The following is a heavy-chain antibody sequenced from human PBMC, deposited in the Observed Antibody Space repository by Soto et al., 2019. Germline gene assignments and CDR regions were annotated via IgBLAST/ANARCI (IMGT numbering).Heavy chain of an antibody. CDR1: GFTFNTYG. J-gene: IGHJ4*02. CDR2: ISLDGSDK. D-gene: IGHD2-8*01. Sequence: QVQLVESGGGVVQPGRSLTLSCAASGFTFNTYGMHWVRQAPGQGLEWVAVISLDGSDKYYTDSLKGRFTISRDNSKNTLFLQMNSPRPEDTAVYYCAKDRFNLMTGFDSWGQGTLVSVSS. CDR3: AKDRFNLMTGFDS. V-gene: IGHV3-30*18.